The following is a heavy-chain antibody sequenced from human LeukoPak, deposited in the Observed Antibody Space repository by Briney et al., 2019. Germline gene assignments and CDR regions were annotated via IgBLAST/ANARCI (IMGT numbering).Heavy chain of an antibody. CDR1: GFTFSSYW. J-gene: IGHJ1*01. V-gene: IGHV3-7*01. Sequence: GGSLRLSCAASGFTFSSYWMSWVRQAPGKGLEWVANIKQDGSEKYYVDSVKGRFTISRDNAKNSLYLQMDSLRAEDTAVYYCARVWSADYFQHWGQGTLVTVSS. D-gene: IGHD3-10*01. CDR3: ARVWSADYFQH. CDR2: IKQDGSEK.